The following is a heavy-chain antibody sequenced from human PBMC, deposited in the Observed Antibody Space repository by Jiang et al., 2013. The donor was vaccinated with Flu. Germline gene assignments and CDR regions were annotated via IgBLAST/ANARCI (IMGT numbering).Heavy chain of an antibody. V-gene: IGHV5-51*01. D-gene: IGHD6-13*01. CDR1: GYSFGSYW. CDR2: IYFDDGQT. CDR3: ARRRIANFADAFDI. J-gene: IGHJ3*02. Sequence: EVKKPGESLKISCKGSGYSFGSYWIAWVRQMPGKGLEWMAMIYFDDGQTRYSPSSQGHVIVSVDKSITTAYLQWSSLKASDTAMYYCARRRIANFADAFDIWGQGTVVTVSS.